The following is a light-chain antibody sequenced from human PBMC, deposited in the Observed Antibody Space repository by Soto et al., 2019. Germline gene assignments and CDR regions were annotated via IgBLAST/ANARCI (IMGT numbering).Light chain of an antibody. CDR2: RNN. J-gene: IGLJ3*02. V-gene: IGLV1-47*01. CDR1: SSNIGSNF. Sequence: QSVLTQPPSASGTPGQRVTISCSGSSSNIGSNFVYWYQQFPGTAPKLLIYRNNQRPSGGPDRFSGSKSGTSASLAISGLPGEGEADYYCAAWDDSLSGWVFGGGTKLTVL. CDR3: AAWDDSLSGWV.